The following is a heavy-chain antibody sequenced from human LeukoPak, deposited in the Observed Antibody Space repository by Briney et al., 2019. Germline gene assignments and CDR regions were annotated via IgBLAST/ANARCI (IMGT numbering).Heavy chain of an antibody. V-gene: IGHV1-46*01. CDR3: ARGFRGFYDSSGYHGYNWFDP. CDR1: GYTFTSYY. D-gene: IGHD3-22*01. Sequence: ASVKVSCKASGYTFTSYYMHWVRQAPGQGLEWMGIINPSGGRTSYAQKFQGRVTMTRDTSTSTVYMELSSLRSEDTAVYYCARGFRGFYDSSGYHGYNWFDPWGQGTLVTVSS. J-gene: IGHJ5*02. CDR2: INPSGGRT.